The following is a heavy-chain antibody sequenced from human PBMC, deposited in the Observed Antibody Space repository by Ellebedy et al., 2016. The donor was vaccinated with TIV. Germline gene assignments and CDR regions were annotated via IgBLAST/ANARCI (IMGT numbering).Heavy chain of an antibody. V-gene: IGHV3-23*01. D-gene: IGHD3-22*01. Sequence: GGSLRLXXAASGFTFSNCAMSWVRQAPGKGLEWVSSVSGSGDSTYYADSVKGRFTISRDNAKNSLYLQMNSLRAEDTALYYCAKDRDDSSGYFSQFDYWGQGTLVTVSS. CDR2: VSGSGDST. CDR1: GFTFSNCA. J-gene: IGHJ4*02. CDR3: AKDRDDSSGYFSQFDY.